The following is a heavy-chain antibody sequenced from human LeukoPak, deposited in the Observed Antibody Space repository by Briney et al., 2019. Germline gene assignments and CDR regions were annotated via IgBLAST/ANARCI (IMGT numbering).Heavy chain of an antibody. V-gene: IGHV1-2*02. CDR1: GYTFTGYY. CDR3: ARQSSRLYYDFWSGYYYWFDP. D-gene: IGHD3-3*01. J-gene: IGHJ5*02. Sequence: GASVKVSCKASGYTFTGYYMHWVRQAPGQGLEWMGWIYPNSGGTNYAQKFQGRVTMTRDTSISTAYMELSRLRSDDTAVYYCARQSSRLYYDFWSGYYYWFDPWGQGTLVTVSS. CDR2: IYPNSGGT.